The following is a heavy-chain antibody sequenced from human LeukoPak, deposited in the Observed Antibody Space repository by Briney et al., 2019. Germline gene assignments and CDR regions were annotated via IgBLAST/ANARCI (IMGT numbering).Heavy chain of an antibody. Sequence: GGSLRLSCAASGLNLDAYAMHWVRQAPGKVLEWVSLISGDGTITYYADSVKGRFTISRDNSKNSLFLEMNSLRSEDTALYYCAKDTPLFYHYYGIDVWGQGTTVTVSS. CDR2: ISGDGTIT. CDR3: AKDTPLFYHYYGIDV. J-gene: IGHJ6*02. V-gene: IGHV3-43*02. CDR1: GLNLDAYA.